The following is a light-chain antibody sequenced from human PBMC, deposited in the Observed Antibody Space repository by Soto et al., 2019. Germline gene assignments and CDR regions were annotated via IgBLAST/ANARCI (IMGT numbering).Light chain of an antibody. CDR1: SSNIGGGYD. Sequence: QSVLTQPPSVSGAPGQRVTISCTGSSSNIGGGYDVHWYQQLPGTAPKLLISGNSNRPSGVPDRFSGSKSGTSASLAITGLQAEDESDYYCQSYDSSLSGRVFGTGTKVTVL. CDR3: QSYDSSLSGRV. V-gene: IGLV1-40*01. J-gene: IGLJ1*01. CDR2: GNS.